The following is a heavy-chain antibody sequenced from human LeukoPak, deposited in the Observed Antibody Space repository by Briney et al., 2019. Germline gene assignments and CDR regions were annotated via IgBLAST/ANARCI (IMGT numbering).Heavy chain of an antibody. CDR1: GFIFSDYG. D-gene: IGHD6-13*01. J-gene: IGHJ4*02. Sequence: GGSLRLSCAASGFIFSDYGMHWVRQVPGKGLEWVSYISSSSSTIYYADSVKGRFTISRDNAKNSLYLQMNSLRDEDTAVYYCARGSRAAAWGQGTLVTVSS. CDR3: ARGSRAAA. V-gene: IGHV3-48*02. CDR2: ISSSSSTI.